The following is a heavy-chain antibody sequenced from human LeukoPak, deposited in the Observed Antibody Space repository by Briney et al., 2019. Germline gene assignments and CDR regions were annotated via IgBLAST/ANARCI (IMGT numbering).Heavy chain of an antibody. V-gene: IGHV1-18*01. Sequence: ASVTVSFKTSGYIFTNYGITWVRQAPGQGLEWMGWISAYNGATDFAHNLQGRVTMTTDTSTTTVYMELRSLRSDDTAVYYCARCWSFDRGYCDYWGQGTLVTVSS. CDR3: ARCWSFDRGYCDY. J-gene: IGHJ4*02. CDR1: GYIFTNYG. CDR2: ISAYNGAT.